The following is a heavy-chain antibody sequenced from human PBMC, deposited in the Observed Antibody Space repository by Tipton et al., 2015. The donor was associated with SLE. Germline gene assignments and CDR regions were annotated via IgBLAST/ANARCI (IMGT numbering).Heavy chain of an antibody. V-gene: IGHV3-30*12. CDR3: ARDVWYSSRRGKLDY. Sequence: RSLRLSCAASGFSFSSYGMHWVRQAPGKGLEWVAFIPYDGRKKYYADSVKGRFTISRDNAKNSLYLQMNSLRAEDTAVYYCARDVWYSSRRGKLDYWGQGTLVTVSS. D-gene: IGHD6-13*01. CDR1: GFSFSSYG. J-gene: IGHJ4*02. CDR2: IPYDGRKK.